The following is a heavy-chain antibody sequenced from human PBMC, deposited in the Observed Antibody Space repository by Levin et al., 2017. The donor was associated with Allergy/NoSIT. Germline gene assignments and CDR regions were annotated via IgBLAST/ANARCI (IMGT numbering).Heavy chain of an antibody. D-gene: IGHD3-3*01. Sequence: GESLKISCVVSGFTVDNYALSWVRQAPGKGLEWLASISAGGVSSYLADSVEGRFTISRDNPKNTLYLAMNALTVEDTATYYCAKHLRGSWSGMDVWGQGASVTVAS. J-gene: IGHJ6*02. CDR1: GFTVDNYA. CDR3: AKHLRGSWSGMDV. CDR2: ISAGGVSS. V-gene: IGHV3-23*01.